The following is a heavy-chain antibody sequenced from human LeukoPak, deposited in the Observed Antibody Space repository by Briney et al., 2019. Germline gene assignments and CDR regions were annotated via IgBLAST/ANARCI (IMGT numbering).Heavy chain of an antibody. Sequence: VASVKVSCKASGYTFTSYGINWVRQAPGQGLEWMGWISAYNVHTNYAQKLQGRVTMTTDTSTSTAYMELRSLRSDDTAVYYCARTIRVVPNDYWGQGTLVTVSS. V-gene: IGHV1-18*01. D-gene: IGHD2-2*01. CDR2: ISAYNVHT. J-gene: IGHJ4*02. CDR1: GYTFTSYG. CDR3: ARTIRVVPNDY.